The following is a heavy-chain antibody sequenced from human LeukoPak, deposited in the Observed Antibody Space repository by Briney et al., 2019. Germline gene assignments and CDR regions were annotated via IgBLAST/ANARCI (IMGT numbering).Heavy chain of an antibody. J-gene: IGHJ4*02. V-gene: IGHV5-51*01. CDR3: ARENWGSGDY. Sequence: GESLKISCRGSGYSFTSYWIGWVRQMPGKGLEWMGIIYPGDSNIKYSPSFQGQVTISADESINTVYLQWSSLKASDTAMYYYARENWGSGDYWGQGTLVTVSS. CDR1: GYSFTSYW. D-gene: IGHD7-27*01. CDR2: IYPGDSNI.